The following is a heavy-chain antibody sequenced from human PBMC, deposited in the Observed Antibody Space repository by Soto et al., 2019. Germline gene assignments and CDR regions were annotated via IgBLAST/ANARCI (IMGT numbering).Heavy chain of an antibody. D-gene: IGHD3-9*01. V-gene: IGHV4-39*01. J-gene: IGHJ5*02. CDR2: IYYSGST. CDR3: ATSSRLRYFDWLPGSFDP. CDR1: GGSISSSSYY. Sequence: QLQLQESGPGLVKPSETLSLTCTVSGGSISSSSYYWGWIRQPPGKGLEWIGSIYYSGSTYYNPSLKVRVTISLDTSKNQFSLKLSSVTAADTAVYYCATSSRLRYFDWLPGSFDPWGQGTLVTVSS.